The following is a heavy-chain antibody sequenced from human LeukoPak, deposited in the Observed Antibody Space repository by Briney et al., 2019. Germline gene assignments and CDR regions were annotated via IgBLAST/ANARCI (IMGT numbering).Heavy chain of an antibody. V-gene: IGHV1-2*02. D-gene: IGHD5-24*01. J-gene: IGHJ4*02. CDR2: LNPNSGVT. Sequence: ASVKVSFKASGYNLIAYYIHWVRQAPGQGLEWMGWLNPNSGVTNYAQKFQGRVTMTRDTSISTAYMELSSLRSDDTAVYYYARGNAMATIRVTDYWGQGTLVTVSS. CDR1: GYNLIAYY. CDR3: ARGNAMATIRVTDY.